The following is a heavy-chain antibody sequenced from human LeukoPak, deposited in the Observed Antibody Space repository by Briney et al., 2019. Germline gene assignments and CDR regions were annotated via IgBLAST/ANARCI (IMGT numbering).Heavy chain of an antibody. D-gene: IGHD1/OR15-1a*01. Sequence: ASVKVSCKASGYTFTSYGISWVRQAPGQGLEWMGWISAYNGNTNYAQKLQGRVTITTDESTSTAYMELSSLRSEDTAVYYCAAAGNTDDPWGQGTLVTVSS. V-gene: IGHV1-18*01. J-gene: IGHJ5*02. CDR2: ISAYNGNT. CDR3: AAAGNTDDP. CDR1: GYTFTSYG.